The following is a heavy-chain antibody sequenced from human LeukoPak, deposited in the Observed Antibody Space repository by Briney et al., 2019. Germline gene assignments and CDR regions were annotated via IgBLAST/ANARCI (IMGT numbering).Heavy chain of an antibody. CDR3: ARDLLYYYDSSGYSDY. CDR1: GFTFSSYS. J-gene: IGHJ4*02. D-gene: IGHD3-22*01. V-gene: IGHV3-48*04. Sequence: GGSLRLSCAASGFTFSSYSMNWVRQAPGKGLEWVSYISSSSSTIYYADSVKGRFTISRDNAKNSLYLQMNSLRAEDTAVYYCARDLLYYYDSSGYSDYWGQGTLVTVSS. CDR2: ISSSSSTI.